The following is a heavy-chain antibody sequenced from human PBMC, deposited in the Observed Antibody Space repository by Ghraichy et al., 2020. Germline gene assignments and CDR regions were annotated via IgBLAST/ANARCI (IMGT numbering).Heavy chain of an antibody. CDR2: INPNSGGT. CDR3: ARALTYYYDSSGYYYAVYYYYMDV. J-gene: IGHJ6*03. CDR1: GYTFTGYY. V-gene: IGHV1-2*06. Sequence: ASVKVSCKASGYTFTGYYMHWVRQAPGQGLEWMGRINPNSGGTNYAQKFQGRVTMTRDTSISTAYMELSRLRSDDTAVYYCARALTYYYDSSGYYYAVYYYYMDVWGKGTTVTVSS. D-gene: IGHD3-22*01.